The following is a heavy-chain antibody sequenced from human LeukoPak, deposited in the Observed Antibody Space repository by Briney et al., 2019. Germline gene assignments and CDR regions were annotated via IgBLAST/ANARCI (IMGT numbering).Heavy chain of an antibody. V-gene: IGHV7-4-1*02. CDR3: ARDGRWGGDY. D-gene: IGHD3-16*01. Sequence: ASVKVSCKASGYTFTTYAMNWVRQAPGQGLEWMGWINTHTGNPTYAQGFTGRFLFSLDTSVSTAYLQITSLKAEDTAVYFCARDGRWGGDYWGQGTLVTVSS. J-gene: IGHJ4*02. CDR1: GYTFTTYA. CDR2: INTHTGNP.